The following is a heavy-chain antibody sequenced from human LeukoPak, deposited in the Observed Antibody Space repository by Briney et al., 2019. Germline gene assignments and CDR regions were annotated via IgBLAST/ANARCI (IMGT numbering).Heavy chain of an antibody. CDR3: ARDRGGSRSDC. J-gene: IGHJ4*02. V-gene: IGHV3-66*01. Sequence: PGGSLRLSCAASGFTFSTNYMSWVRQAPGKGLEWVSVIYSGGTTYYDDSVKGRLTISRDNSKNTLYLQMNSMRAEDTDVYYCARDRGGSRSDCWGQGTLVTVSS. D-gene: IGHD6-13*01. CDR2: IYSGGTT. CDR1: GFTFSTNY.